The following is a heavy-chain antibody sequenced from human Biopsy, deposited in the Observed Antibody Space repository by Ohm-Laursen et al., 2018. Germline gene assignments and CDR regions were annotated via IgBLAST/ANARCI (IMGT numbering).Heavy chain of an antibody. CDR1: GYTFTGYY. J-gene: IGHJ4*02. CDR3: SIDGNDFLTDYLKIDQ. D-gene: IGHD3-9*01. Sequence: ASVTVSCQASGYTFTGYYLHWVRQAPGQGLEWMGWINPKSGGTHYLEKFRGRVTMTRDTSISTAYMEVSSLRSDDTAVYYCSIDGNDFLTDYLKIDQWGQGTLVTVSS. CDR2: INPKSGGT. V-gene: IGHV1-2*02.